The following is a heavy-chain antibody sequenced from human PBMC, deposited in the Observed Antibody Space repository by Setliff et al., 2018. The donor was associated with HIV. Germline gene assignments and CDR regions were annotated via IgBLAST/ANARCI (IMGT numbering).Heavy chain of an antibody. D-gene: IGHD2-15*01. CDR3: ALTGHRLLRGYMDV. CDR1: DDPISSYY. J-gene: IGHJ6*03. CDR2: LYVSGDT. Sequence: SDTLSLTCYVTDDPISSYYWSWVRQPAGKGLEWIGRLYVSGDTNYNPSLKSRVTMSLDTSKKHFSLKLKSVTAADTAVYYCALTGHRLLRGYMDVWGKGNTVTVSS. V-gene: IGHV4-4*07.